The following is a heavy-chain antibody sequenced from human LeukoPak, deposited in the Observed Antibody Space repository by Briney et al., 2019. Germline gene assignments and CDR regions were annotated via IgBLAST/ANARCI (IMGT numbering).Heavy chain of an antibody. Sequence: PSETLSLTCTVSGGSLSRYYWGWIRQPPGKGLEWIGSIFYSGSTYYNPSLESRVTISVDTSKNQFSLKLSSVTAADTAVYYCARQFYYDSGGSHYWGQGTLVTVSS. CDR1: GGSLSRYY. CDR2: IFYSGST. V-gene: IGHV4-39*01. J-gene: IGHJ4*02. D-gene: IGHD3-22*01. CDR3: ARQFYYDSGGSHY.